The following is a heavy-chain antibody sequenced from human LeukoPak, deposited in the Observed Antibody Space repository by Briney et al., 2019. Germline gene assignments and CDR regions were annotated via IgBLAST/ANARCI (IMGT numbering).Heavy chain of an antibody. CDR2: LYTGGGT. CDR1: GFTFSSYA. D-gene: IGHD3-22*01. V-gene: IGHV3-53*01. Sequence: GGSLRLSCAASGFTFSSYAMSWVRQAPGKGLEWVSVLYTGGGTDHADSVKGRFTISRDTSKNTLSLQMNDLRVDDTAIYYCTRSGYRHPYHFDSWGQGTLVAVSS. CDR3: TRSGYRHPYHFDS. J-gene: IGHJ4*02.